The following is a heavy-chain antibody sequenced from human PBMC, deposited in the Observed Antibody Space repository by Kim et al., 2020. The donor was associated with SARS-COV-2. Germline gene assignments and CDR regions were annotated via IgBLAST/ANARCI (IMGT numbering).Heavy chain of an antibody. D-gene: IGHD2-21*01. V-gene: IGHV3-49*03. CDR1: GFTFGDYA. J-gene: IGHJ4*02. CDR2: IRSKAYGGTT. Sequence: GGSLRLSCTASGFTFGDYAMSWFRQAPGKGLEWVGFIRSKAYGGTTEYAASVKGRFTISRDDSKSIAYLQMNSLKTEDTAVYYCTRVEIATTSFWGARPAPQYFDYWGQGTLVTVSS. CDR3: TRVEIATTSFWGARPAPQYFDY.